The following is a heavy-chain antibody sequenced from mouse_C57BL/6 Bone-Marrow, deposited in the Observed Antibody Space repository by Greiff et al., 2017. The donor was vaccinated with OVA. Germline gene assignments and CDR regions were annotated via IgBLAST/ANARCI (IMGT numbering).Heavy chain of an antibody. V-gene: IGHV1-80*01. CDR3: ARREPPDYYAMDY. CDR2: IYPGDGDT. J-gene: IGHJ4*01. Sequence: QVQLKQSGAELVKPGASVKISCKASGYAFSSYWMNWVKQRPGKGLEWIGQIYPGDGDTNYNGKFKGKATLTADKSSSTAYMQLSSLTSEDSAVYFCARREPPDYYAMDYWGQGTPVTVSS. CDR1: GYAFSSYW.